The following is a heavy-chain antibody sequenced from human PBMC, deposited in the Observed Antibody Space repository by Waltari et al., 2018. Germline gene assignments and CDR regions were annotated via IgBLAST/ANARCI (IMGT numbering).Heavy chain of an antibody. J-gene: IGHJ4*02. Sequence: QVQLVQSGAEVKKPGASMKVSCKASGYTFSDFYIHWVRLTPGQGLEWMGWISPYRAGTNYAQTFQGRVTMTRDTAISTIYMELSSLRSDDTAIYYCARDSGGIAAADTSHFDSWGQGTLVTVSS. V-gene: IGHV1-2*02. CDR1: GYTFSDFY. CDR2: ISPYRAGT. D-gene: IGHD6-13*01. CDR3: ARDSGGIAAADTSHFDS.